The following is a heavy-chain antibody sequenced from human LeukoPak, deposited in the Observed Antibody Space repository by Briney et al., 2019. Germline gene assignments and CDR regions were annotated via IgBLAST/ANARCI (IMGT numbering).Heavy chain of an antibody. D-gene: IGHD3-22*01. Sequence: SETLSLTCTVSGYSITSHYYWGWIRQPPGKGLEWIGSISHSETTYYNPSLRSRVTISVDTSKKQFSLKLSSVTAADTAVYYCAREKIGYYDGSGRGWFDPWGQGTLVTVSS. V-gene: IGHV4-38-2*02. CDR3: AREKIGYYDGSGRGWFDP. CDR2: ISHSETT. CDR1: GYSITSHYY. J-gene: IGHJ5*02.